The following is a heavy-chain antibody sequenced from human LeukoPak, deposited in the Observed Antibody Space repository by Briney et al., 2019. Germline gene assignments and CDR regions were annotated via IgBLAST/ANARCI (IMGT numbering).Heavy chain of an antibody. CDR1: GFTFSSTW. J-gene: IGHJ4*02. CDR2: IHSDGSST. CDR3: VRARYYVPDY. Sequence: GGSLRLCCAASGFTFSSTWMHWFRQAPGKGPVWVSRIHSDGSSTIYADSVKGRFTISRDNARNTLYLQMNSLRAEDTAAYYCVRARYYVPDYWGQGTLVTVSS. V-gene: IGHV3-74*01. D-gene: IGHD3-16*01.